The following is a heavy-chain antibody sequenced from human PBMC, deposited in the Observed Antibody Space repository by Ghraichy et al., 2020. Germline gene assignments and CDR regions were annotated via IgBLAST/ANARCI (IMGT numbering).Heavy chain of an antibody. CDR3: ARLKGGNSGWFDP. J-gene: IGHJ5*02. CDR2: IDPSGGGT. CDR1: GYSFIAFY. V-gene: IGHV1-46*01. Sequence: ASVKVSCKASGYSFIAFYIHWVRQAPGQGLEWMGIIDPSGGGTNYAQKFQGRVTMTRDTPTTTVYMELNSLTSDDTAVYYCARLKGGNSGWFDPWGQGTLGTVSS. D-gene: IGHD4-23*01.